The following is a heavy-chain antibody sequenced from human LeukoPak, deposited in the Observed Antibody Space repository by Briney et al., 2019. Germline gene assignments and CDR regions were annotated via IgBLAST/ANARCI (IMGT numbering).Heavy chain of an antibody. D-gene: IGHD3-22*01. CDR1: GFTFSSSA. CDR3: AKVVEHYDSSGYWMGFDAFDI. Sequence: PGGSLRLSCADSGFTFSSSAMSWVRQAPGKGLEWGSDLSGSGGSTYYADSVKGRFTISRDNSKNTLYLQMNSLRAEDTAVYYCAKVVEHYDSSGYWMGFDAFDIWGQGTMVTVSS. CDR2: LSGSGGST. J-gene: IGHJ3*02. V-gene: IGHV3-23*01.